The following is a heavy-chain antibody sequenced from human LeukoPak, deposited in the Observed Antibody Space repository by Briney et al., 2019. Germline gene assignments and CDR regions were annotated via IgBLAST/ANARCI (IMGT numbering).Heavy chain of an antibody. CDR2: ISYDGSNK. V-gene: IGHV3-30*18. CDR3: AKGLCSGGSCYEYYFDY. D-gene: IGHD2-15*01. Sequence: GGSLRLSCAASGFTFSSYGMRWVRQAPGKGLEWVAVISYDGSNKYYADSVKGRFTISRDNSKNTLYLQMNSLRAEDTAVYYCAKGLCSGGSCYEYYFDYWGQGTLVTVSS. J-gene: IGHJ4*02. CDR1: GFTFSSYG.